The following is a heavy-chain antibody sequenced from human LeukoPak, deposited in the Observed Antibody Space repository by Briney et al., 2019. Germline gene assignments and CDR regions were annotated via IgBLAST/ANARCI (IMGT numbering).Heavy chain of an antibody. CDR2: ISPNSGAT. V-gene: IGHV1-2*02. J-gene: IGHJ4*02. D-gene: IGHD4-17*01. Sequence: ASVTVSCNASGYTFTDYYMHWVRQAPGQGLEWMGWISPNSGATNYAQKFQGRVTMTRDTSISTAYMELSRLRSDDTAVYYCARVTVTTSYYFDYWGQGTLVTVSS. CDR3: ARVTVTTSYYFDY. CDR1: GYTFTDYY.